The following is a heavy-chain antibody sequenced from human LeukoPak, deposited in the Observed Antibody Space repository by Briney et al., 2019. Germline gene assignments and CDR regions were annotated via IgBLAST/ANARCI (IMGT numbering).Heavy chain of an antibody. CDR1: GGSFSGYY. Sequence: SDTLSLTCAVYGGSFSGYYWRWIRQPPGKGLEWIGEINHSGSTNYNPSLKSRVTISVDTSKNQFSLKLSSVTAADTAVYYCAREGEYSSSWYGLFDYWGQGTLVTVSS. D-gene: IGHD6-13*01. J-gene: IGHJ4*02. CDR3: AREGEYSSSWYGLFDY. V-gene: IGHV4-34*01. CDR2: INHSGST.